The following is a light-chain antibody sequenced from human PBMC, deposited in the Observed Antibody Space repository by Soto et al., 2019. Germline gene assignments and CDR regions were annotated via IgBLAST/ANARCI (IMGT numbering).Light chain of an antibody. CDR2: AAS. J-gene: IGKJ1*01. Sequence: DIQLTQSPSFLSASVGDRVTITCRASQGISSYLAWYQQKPGNAPKLLIYAASNLQSGVPSRFSGSGSGTEFTLPISSLQPEDFATYYCQQLNSYPRTFGQGTKVEIK. CDR3: QQLNSYPRT. CDR1: QGISSY. V-gene: IGKV1-9*01.